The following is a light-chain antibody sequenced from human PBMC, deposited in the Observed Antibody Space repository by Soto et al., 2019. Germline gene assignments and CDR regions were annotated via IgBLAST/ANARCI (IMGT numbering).Light chain of an antibody. Sequence: QSALTQPASVSGSPGQSITISCTGASSDVGDYNYVSWYQHHPGKAPKLVIYDVSSRPSGVSGRFSGSKSGNTASLTISGLQAEDEADYYCSPYATSSTLEWVFGGGTKLTVL. CDR3: SPYATSSTLEWV. CDR1: SSDVGDYNY. V-gene: IGLV2-14*03. CDR2: DVS. J-gene: IGLJ3*02.